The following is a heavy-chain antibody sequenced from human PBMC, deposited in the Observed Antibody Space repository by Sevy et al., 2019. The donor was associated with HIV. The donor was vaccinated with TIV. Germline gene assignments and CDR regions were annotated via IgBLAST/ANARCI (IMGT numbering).Heavy chain of an antibody. CDR1: GDSVSTYSAA. D-gene: IGHD3-10*01. CDR3: ARESRWFFFHFDY. J-gene: IGHJ4*02. V-gene: IGHV6-1*01. Sequence: KQSQTLSLTCAISGDSVSTYSAAWNWIRQSPSRGLEWLGRTYYKSKWYNDYALSVKSRISINPDTPKTQISLQLNSVTPEDTAVYYCARESRWFFFHFDYWGQGTLVTVSS. CDR2: TYYKSKWYN.